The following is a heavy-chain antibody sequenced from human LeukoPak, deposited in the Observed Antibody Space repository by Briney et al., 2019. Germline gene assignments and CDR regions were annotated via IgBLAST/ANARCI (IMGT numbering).Heavy chain of an antibody. Sequence: SVKVSCKASGYTFTGYYMHWVRQAPGQGLEWMGGIIPIFGTANYAQKFQGRVTITADKSTSTAYMELSSLRSEDTAVYYCARGPNYYDSSGYYRDYWGQGTLVTVSS. D-gene: IGHD3-22*01. V-gene: IGHV1-69*06. CDR2: IIPIFGTA. J-gene: IGHJ4*02. CDR3: ARGPNYYDSSGYYRDY. CDR1: GYTFTGYY.